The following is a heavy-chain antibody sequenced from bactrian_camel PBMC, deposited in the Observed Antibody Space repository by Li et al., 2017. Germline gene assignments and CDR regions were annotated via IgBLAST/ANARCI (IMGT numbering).Heavy chain of an antibody. D-gene: IGHD6*01. CDR2: IDNAGSA. CDR3: AADGVNLQLARGYNY. V-gene: IGHV3S53*01. J-gene: IGHJ4*01. Sequence: HVQLVESGGGSVQAGESLRLSCVASGFPGNNLYMAWFRQAPGKEREGVAAIDNAGSATYTYAVQGRSTISKDSAKDSLYLQMNNLKVEDTAMYYCAADGVNLQLARGYNYWGQGTQVTVS. CDR1: GFPGNNLY.